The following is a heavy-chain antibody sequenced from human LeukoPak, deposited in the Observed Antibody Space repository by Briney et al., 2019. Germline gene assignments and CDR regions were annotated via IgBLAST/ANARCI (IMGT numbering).Heavy chain of an antibody. CDR3: ARDALAAAGIFDP. Sequence: SQTLSLTCTVSGGSISSGSYYWSWIRQPAGKGLEWIGRIYTSGSTNYNPSLKSRVTISVDTSKNQFSLKLSSVTAADTAVYYCARDALAAAGIFDPWGQGTLVTVSS. J-gene: IGHJ5*02. CDR2: IYTSGST. V-gene: IGHV4-61*02. CDR1: GGSISSGSYY. D-gene: IGHD6-13*01.